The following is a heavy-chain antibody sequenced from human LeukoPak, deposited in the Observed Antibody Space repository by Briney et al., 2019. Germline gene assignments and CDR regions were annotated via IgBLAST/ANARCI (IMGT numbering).Heavy chain of an antibody. Sequence: ASVKVSCKASGYTFTGYYMHWVRQAPGQGLEWMGIINPSGGSTSYAQKFQGRVTMTRDTSTSTVYMELSSLRSEDTAVYYCARGHATYYYDSSPYYFDYWGQGTLVTVSS. D-gene: IGHD3-22*01. CDR1: GYTFTGYY. J-gene: IGHJ4*02. CDR2: INPSGGST. V-gene: IGHV1-46*01. CDR3: ARGHATYYYDSSPYYFDY.